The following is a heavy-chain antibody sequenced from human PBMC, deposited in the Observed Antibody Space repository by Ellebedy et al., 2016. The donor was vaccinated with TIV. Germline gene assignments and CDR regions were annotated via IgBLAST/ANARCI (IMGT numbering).Heavy chain of an antibody. D-gene: IGHD2-21*01. CDR3: AKEGRRKIVMVIET. J-gene: IGHJ4*02. V-gene: IGHV3-23*01. CDR2: IRGAGGST. Sequence: GESLKISCAASGFVFSGYWMTWVRQAPGKGLEWVSTIRGAGGSTSYAESVKGRFTISTDTSKKELYLHMSSLSVEDTALYYCAKEGRRKIVMVIETWGQGTPVTVSS. CDR1: GFVFSGYW.